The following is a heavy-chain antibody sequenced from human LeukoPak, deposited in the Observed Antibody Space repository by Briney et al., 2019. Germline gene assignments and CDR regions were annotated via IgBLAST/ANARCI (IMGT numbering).Heavy chain of an antibody. CDR2: ISWNSGTI. CDR3: AKDYTRSWTNWFDP. V-gene: IGHV3-9*01. Sequence: PGRSLRLSCAASGFIFDEYAMHWVRQAPGKGLEWVSGISWNSGTIGYADSVKGRFTISRDNAKNSLYLQMNSLRTEDTAMYFCAKDYTRSWTNWFDPWGQGTLVTVSS. J-gene: IGHJ5*02. D-gene: IGHD2-8*01. CDR1: GFIFDEYA.